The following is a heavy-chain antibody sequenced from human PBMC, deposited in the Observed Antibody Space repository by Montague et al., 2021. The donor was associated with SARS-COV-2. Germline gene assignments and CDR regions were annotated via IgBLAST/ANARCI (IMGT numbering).Heavy chain of an antibody. J-gene: IGHJ6*03. CDR1: GFTFSSYS. Sequence: LRLSCAASGFTFSSYSMNWIRQPPGKGLEWIGEVYHSGSTNYNPSLKSRVTISVDTSKNQFSLKLSSVTAADTAVYYCARGRSETMIVVVVPLYYYYMDVWGKGTTVTVSS. CDR3: ARGRSETMIVVVVPLYYYYMDV. D-gene: IGHD3-22*01. CDR2: VYHSGST. V-gene: IGHV4-34*01.